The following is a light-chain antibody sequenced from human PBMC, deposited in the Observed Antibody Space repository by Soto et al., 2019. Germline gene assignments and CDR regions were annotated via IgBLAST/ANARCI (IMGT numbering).Light chain of an antibody. V-gene: IGKV3-20*01. CDR3: HQYGGSPGT. Sequence: IVLTQSPGTLSLSPGERATLSCRASQSVSSNYLAWYQQRPGQAPRLLIYDASSRATGVPDRFSGSGSGTDFTLTISRLEPEDFAVYYCHQYGGSPGTLGQGTQVEIK. J-gene: IGKJ1*01. CDR1: QSVSSNY. CDR2: DAS.